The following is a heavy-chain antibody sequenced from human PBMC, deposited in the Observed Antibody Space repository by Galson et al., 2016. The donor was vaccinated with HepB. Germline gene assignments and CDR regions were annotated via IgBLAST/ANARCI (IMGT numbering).Heavy chain of an antibody. D-gene: IGHD5-12*01. J-gene: IGHJ4*02. CDR2: INHIGSS. CDR3: ARGLRGYSGNKRIHYFDY. V-gene: IGHV4-4*02. Sequence: SETLSLTCDVYGGSIGTTTWWTWVRQPPGKGLEWIGDINHIGSSTYSPSLKSRVAISMDKTKSQFSLKLSSVTAADTAVYYCARGLRGYSGNKRIHYFDYWGQGILVTVSA. CDR1: GGSIGTTTW.